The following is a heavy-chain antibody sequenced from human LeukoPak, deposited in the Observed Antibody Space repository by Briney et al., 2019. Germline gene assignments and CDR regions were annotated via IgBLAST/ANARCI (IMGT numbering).Heavy chain of an antibody. V-gene: IGHV3-7*03. CDR1: GFTFSSYW. D-gene: IGHD6-19*01. J-gene: IGHJ3*02. CDR2: IKQDGSEK. CDR3: ARGYPAVAGSDAFDI. Sequence: GGSLRLSCAASGFTFSSYWMHWVRQAPGKGLEWVANIKQDGSEKYYVDSVKGRFTISRDNAKNSLYLQMISLRGDDTAMYYCARGYPAVAGSDAFDIWGQGTMVTVSS.